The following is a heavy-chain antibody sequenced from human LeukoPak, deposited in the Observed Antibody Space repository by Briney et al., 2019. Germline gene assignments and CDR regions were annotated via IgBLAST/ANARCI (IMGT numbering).Heavy chain of an antibody. V-gene: IGHV3-11*04. J-gene: IGHJ4*02. Sequence: GGSLRLSXAASGFTFSDYYMSWIRQAPGKGLEWVSYISSSGSTIYYADSVKGRFTISRDNAKNSLYLQMNSLRAEDTVVYYCATSGWYGYYYFDYWGQGTLVTVSS. D-gene: IGHD6-19*01. CDR2: ISSSGSTI. CDR1: GFTFSDYY. CDR3: ATSGWYGYYYFDY.